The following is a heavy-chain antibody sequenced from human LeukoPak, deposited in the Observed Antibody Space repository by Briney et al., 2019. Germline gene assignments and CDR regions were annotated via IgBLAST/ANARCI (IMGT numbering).Heavy chain of an antibody. CDR1: GLIFDDYT. D-gene: IGHD1-1*01. Sequence: GGSLRLSCAASGLIFDDYTMHWVRQAPGKGLEWVSLISRNGAATKYADSVRGRFTVSRDNSKNSLYLQMNSLRAEDTALYYCAKEGGSKYWNRLYYYYYMDVWGKGTTVTVSS. V-gene: IGHV3-43*01. CDR3: AKEGGSKYWNRLYYYYYMDV. CDR2: ISRNGAAT. J-gene: IGHJ6*03.